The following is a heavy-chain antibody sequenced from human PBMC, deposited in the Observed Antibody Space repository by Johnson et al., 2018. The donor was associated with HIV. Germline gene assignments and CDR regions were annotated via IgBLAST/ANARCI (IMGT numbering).Heavy chain of an antibody. V-gene: IGHV3-66*01. J-gene: IGHJ3*02. CDR3: AKDRTSGSYSDDAFDI. CDR2: IFSVGDV. Sequence: VQLVESGGGLVKPGGSLRLSCAASGFTFSDYYMSWVRQAPGKGLEWVSVIFSVGDVYYADSVKGRFTISRDNSKNTLYLQMNSLRAEDTAVYYCAKDRTSGSYSDDAFDIWGQGTMVTVSS. D-gene: IGHD1-26*01. CDR1: GFTFSDYY.